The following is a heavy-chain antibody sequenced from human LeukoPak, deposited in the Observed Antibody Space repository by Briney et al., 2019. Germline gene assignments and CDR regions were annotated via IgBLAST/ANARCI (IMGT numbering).Heavy chain of an antibody. Sequence: ASVKVSCKASGYTFTDYYMHWVRHAPGQGLESMGCINPNNGGTNYDPKFQGRVTMTTDTSISTASMELSRLRPDDTAVYSCARENSKTESWGEGALLTVPS. CDR3: ARENSKTES. D-gene: IGHD2-21*02. CDR1: GYTFTDYY. V-gene: IGHV1-2*02. CDR2: INPNNGGT. J-gene: IGHJ5*02.